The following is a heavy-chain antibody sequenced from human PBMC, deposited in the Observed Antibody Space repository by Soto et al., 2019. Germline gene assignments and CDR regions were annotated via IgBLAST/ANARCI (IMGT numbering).Heavy chain of an antibody. Sequence: GGSLRLSCAASGFTFSNYAMHWVRQAPGKGLEWVAVISYDGSNKYYADSVKGRFTISRDESKNTLYLQMNSLRAEDTAVYYCARVGGGNSGPYYYYGMDVWGQGTTVTVSS. CDR2: ISYDGSNK. CDR3: ARVGGGNSGPYYYYGMDV. D-gene: IGHD5-12*01. J-gene: IGHJ6*02. V-gene: IGHV3-30-3*01. CDR1: GFTFSNYA.